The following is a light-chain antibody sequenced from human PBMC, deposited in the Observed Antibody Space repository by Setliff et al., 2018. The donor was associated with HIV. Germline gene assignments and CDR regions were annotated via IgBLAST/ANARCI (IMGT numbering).Light chain of an antibody. CDR2: EVS. J-gene: IGLJ1*01. CDR1: SSDVGSYNL. Sequence: QSALTQPASVSGSPGQSITLSCTGTSSDVGSYNLVSWYQHNPGKAPQLMIYEVSKRPSGVSNRFSGSKSGNTASLTISGLQAEDEADYYCCSYAGSSTYVVGTGTKGTV. V-gene: IGLV2-23*02. CDR3: CSYAGSSTYV.